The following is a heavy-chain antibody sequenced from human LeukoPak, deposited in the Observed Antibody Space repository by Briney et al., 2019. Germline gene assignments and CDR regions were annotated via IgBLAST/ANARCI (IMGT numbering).Heavy chain of an antibody. CDR3: ARGEVVPSFDP. CDR1: GGSISSGGYS. D-gene: IGHD3-22*01. V-gene: IGHV4-30-2*01. CDR2: IYHSGST. J-gene: IGHJ5*02. Sequence: SQTLSLTCAVSGGSISSGGYSWSWIRQPPGTGLEWIGYIYHSGSTYYNPSLKSRVTISVDRSKNQFSLKLSSVTAADTAVYYCARGEVVPSFDPWGQGTLVTVSS.